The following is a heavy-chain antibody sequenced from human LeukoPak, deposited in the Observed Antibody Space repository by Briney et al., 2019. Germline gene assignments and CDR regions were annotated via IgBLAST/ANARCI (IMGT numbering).Heavy chain of an antibody. CDR3: ASGSGSYRTPYYYMDV. CDR1: GLTVSSNY. Sequence: GGSLRLSFVASGLTVSSNYMSWVRQAPGKGLEWVSVIYSGGSTYYADSVKGRFTISRDNSKNTLYLQMNSLRAEDTAVYYCASGSGSYRTPYYYMDVWGTGTTVTVSS. CDR2: IYSGGST. J-gene: IGHJ6*03. V-gene: IGHV3-53*01. D-gene: IGHD3-10*01.